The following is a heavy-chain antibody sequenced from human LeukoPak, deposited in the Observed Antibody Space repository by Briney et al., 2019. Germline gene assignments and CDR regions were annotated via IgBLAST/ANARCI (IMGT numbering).Heavy chain of an antibody. CDR3: ARAGPFYSGNYLGF. CDR2: INPNSGDT. CDR1: GYILTDYY. V-gene: IGHV1-2*02. Sequence: ASVKVSCKASGYILTDYYMHWVRQAPGQGLEWMGWINPNSGDTNPAQKFQGRVTMTRDTSISTAYMELSRLTSDDTAVYYCARAGPFYSGNYLGFWGQGTLVTVSS. D-gene: IGHD1-26*01. J-gene: IGHJ4*02.